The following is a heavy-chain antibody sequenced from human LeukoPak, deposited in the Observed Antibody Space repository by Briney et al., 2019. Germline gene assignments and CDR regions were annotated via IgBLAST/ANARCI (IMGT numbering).Heavy chain of an antibody. J-gene: IGHJ4*02. D-gene: IGHD3-16*01. Sequence: GGSLRLSCAASGFSFSTYAMSWIRQAPGKGLECVSGISGSGGSTYYADSVKGRFTISRDNSKNTLYLQMRSLRAEDTAVYHCAKESVVRVMGFDYWGQGTLVTVSS. CDR3: AKESVVRVMGFDY. CDR2: ISGSGGST. CDR1: GFSFSTYA. V-gene: IGHV3-23*01.